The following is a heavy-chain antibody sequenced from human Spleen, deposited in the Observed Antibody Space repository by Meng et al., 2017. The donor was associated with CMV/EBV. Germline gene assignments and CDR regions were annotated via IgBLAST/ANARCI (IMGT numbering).Heavy chain of an antibody. D-gene: IGHD3-9*01. CDR1: GYTFTAHY. Sequence: ASVKVSCKASGYTFTAHYFHWVRQAPGQGLEWMGWIHPHRGDTNYAQQFQGRVTLTRDTSINTGYMELTRLTSDDTAVYYCARDLTYYDILTGYYTRYYFDYWGQGTLVTVSS. CDR2: IHPHRGDT. CDR3: ARDLTYYDILTGYYTRYYFDY. V-gene: IGHV1-2*02. J-gene: IGHJ4*02.